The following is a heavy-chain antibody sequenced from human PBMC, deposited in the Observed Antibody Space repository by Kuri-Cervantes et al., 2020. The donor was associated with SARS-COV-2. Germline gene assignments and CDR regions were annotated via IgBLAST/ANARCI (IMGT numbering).Heavy chain of an antibody. D-gene: IGHD2-21*01. CDR2: ISAYNGNT. CDR1: GYTFTCYG. Sequence: ASVNGTCKASGYTFTCYGISWVRQAPGKGLEWMGWISAYNGNTNYGQKLQGRVTMTTDTSTSTAYMELSSLTSEDTAIYYCYCAQKEGFDSWGQGTLVTVSS. J-gene: IGHJ4*02. V-gene: IGHV1-18*01. CDR3: YCAQKEGFDS.